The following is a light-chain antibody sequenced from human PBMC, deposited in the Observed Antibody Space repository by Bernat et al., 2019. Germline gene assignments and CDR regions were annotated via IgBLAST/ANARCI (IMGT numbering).Light chain of an antibody. Sequence: QSALTQPPSASGSPGQSVTISCTGTSSDVGAYNYVSWYQQHPGKAPKLMIYEVSKRPSGVPDRFSGSKSGNTASLTVSGLQAEDVADYYCSSYAGSNNYVFGTGTKVTVL. J-gene: IGLJ1*01. CDR1: SSDVGAYNY. CDR2: EVS. V-gene: IGLV2-8*01. CDR3: SSYAGSNNYV.